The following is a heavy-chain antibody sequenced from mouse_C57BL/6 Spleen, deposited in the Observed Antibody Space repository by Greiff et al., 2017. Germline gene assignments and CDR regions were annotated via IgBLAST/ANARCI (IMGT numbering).Heavy chain of an antibody. CDR2: ISSGSSTI. CDR3: ARGPYYYGSSHYYAMDY. V-gene: IGHV5-17*01. J-gene: IGHJ4*01. Sequence: EVMLVESGGGLVKPGGSLKLSCAASGFTFSDYGMHWVRQAPEKGLEWVAYISSGSSTIYYADTVKGRFTISRDNAKNTLFLQMTSLRSEDTAMYYCARGPYYYGSSHYYAMDYWGQGTSVTVSS. CDR1: GFTFSDYG. D-gene: IGHD1-1*01.